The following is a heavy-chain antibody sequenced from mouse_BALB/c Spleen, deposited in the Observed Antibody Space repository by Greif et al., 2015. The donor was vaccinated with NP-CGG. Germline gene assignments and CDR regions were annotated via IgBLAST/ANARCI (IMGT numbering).Heavy chain of an antibody. J-gene: IGHJ2*01. Sequence: QVQLKDSGAELMKPGASVKISCKATGYTFSSYWIEWVKQRPGHGLEWIGEILPGSGSTNYNEKFKGKATFTADTSSNTAYMQLSSPTSEDSAVYYCATGFDYWGQGTTLTVSS. CDR3: ATGFDY. D-gene: IGHD4-1*01. CDR1: GYTFSSYW. V-gene: IGHV1-9*01. CDR2: ILPGSGST.